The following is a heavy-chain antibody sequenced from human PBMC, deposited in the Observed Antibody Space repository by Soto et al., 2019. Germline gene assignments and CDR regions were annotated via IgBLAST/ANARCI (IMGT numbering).Heavy chain of an antibody. CDR1: GFSFSEYS. D-gene: IGHD3-16*01. Sequence: GGSLRLSCAASGFSFSEYSMTWVRQAPGKGLQWVSAISGDTATTHYADSVKGRFTISRDNSRDTLYLQMNSLRAEDTAVYYCAKDREMGFYEYGMDVWGQGTTVTVSS. CDR2: ISGDTATT. J-gene: IGHJ6*02. CDR3: AKDREMGFYEYGMDV. V-gene: IGHV3-23*01.